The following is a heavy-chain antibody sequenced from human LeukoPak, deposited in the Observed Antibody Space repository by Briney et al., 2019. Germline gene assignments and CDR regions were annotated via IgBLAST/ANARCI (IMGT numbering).Heavy chain of an antibody. D-gene: IGHD5-18*01. J-gene: IGHJ4*02. CDR3: ATTGYSYGYYDY. CDR2: INPSGGST. CDR1: GYTFTSYY. Sequence: ASVKVSCKASGYTFTSYYMHWVRQAPGQGLEWMGIINPSGGSTSYAQKFQGRVTMTTDTSTSTAYMELRSLRSDDTAVYYCATTGYSYGYYDYWGQGTLVTVSS. V-gene: IGHV1-46*01.